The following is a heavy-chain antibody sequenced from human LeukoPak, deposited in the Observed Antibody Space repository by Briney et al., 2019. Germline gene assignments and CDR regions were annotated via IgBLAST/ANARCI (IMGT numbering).Heavy chain of an antibody. J-gene: IGHJ4*02. CDR2: IRQDGTET. CDR1: GFTFNTFW. D-gene: IGHD6-6*01. V-gene: IGHV3-7*01. CDR3: ARELSIAAPPLDY. Sequence: GGSLRLSCSASGFTFNTFWMSWVRQAPGKGLEWVANIRQDGTETHYVDSLKGRFTISRDNAKNSLYLQMNSLRAEDTAVYYCARELSIAAPPLDYWGQGTLVTVSS.